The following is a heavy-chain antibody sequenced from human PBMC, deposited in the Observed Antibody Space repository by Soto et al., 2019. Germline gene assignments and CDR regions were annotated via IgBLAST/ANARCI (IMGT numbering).Heavy chain of an antibody. J-gene: IGHJ4*02. CDR2: ISWNSGSI. CDR3: AKGFISDITSSFDY. V-gene: IGHV3-9*01. CDR1: GFTFDDYA. Sequence: GGSLRLSCAASGFTFDDYAMHWVRQAPGKGLEWVSGISWNSGSIGYADSVKGRFTISRDNAKNSLYLQMNSLRAEDTALYYCAKGFISDITSSFDYWGQGTLVTVSS. D-gene: IGHD3-9*01.